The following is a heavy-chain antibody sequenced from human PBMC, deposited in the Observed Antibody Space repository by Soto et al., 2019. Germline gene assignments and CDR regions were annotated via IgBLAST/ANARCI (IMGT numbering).Heavy chain of an antibody. CDR3: ARADWFGVVTPFMDY. J-gene: IGHJ4*02. D-gene: IGHD3-3*01. CDR2: IHYTGNT. CDR1: GDSISSGRYH. V-gene: IGHV4-39*01. Sequence: QLQLQESGPGLVKPSETLSLICTVSGDSISSGRYHWGWIRQPPGKGLEFIATIHYTGNTHYNPAIRSRVTIFVDTSKSQFSLRLSSVTAADTAVYYCARADWFGVVTPFMDYWGQGTLVTVSS.